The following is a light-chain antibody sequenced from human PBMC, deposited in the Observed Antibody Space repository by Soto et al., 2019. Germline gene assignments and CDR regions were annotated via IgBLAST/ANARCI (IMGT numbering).Light chain of an antibody. Sequence: EIVLTQSPGTLSLSLGERATLSCRASQSVSSKLAWYQQKPGQAPRLLIYSASSRATGIPDRFSGSGSGTDFTLTISRLEPEDSAVYYCQQYGSSPLTFGGGTKVQIK. CDR2: SAS. J-gene: IGKJ4*01. CDR1: QSVSSK. CDR3: QQYGSSPLT. V-gene: IGKV3-20*01.